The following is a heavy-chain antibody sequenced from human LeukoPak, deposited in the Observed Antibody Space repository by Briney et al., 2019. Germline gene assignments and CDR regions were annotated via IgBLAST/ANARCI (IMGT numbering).Heavy chain of an antibody. CDR2: MNPNSGNT. CDR3: ARGAYYDFWSGFWEDYYYYYYMDV. J-gene: IGHJ6*03. D-gene: IGHD3-3*01. Sequence: GASVKVSCKASGYTFTSYDINWVRQATGQGLEWMGWMNPNSGNTGYAQKFQGRVTMTRNTSISTAYMELSSLRSEDTAVYYCARGAYYDFWSGFWEDYYYYYYMDVWGQGTLVTVSS. CDR1: GYTFTSYD. V-gene: IGHV1-8*01.